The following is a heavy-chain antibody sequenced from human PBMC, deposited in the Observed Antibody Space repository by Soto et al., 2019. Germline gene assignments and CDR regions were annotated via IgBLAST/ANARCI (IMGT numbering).Heavy chain of an antibody. CDR3: ARGDSSGRGYYYGMDV. V-gene: IGHV1-46*03. D-gene: IGHD6-19*01. Sequence: QVQLVQSGAEVKKPGASVKVSCKASGYTFTSYYMHWVRQAPGQGLEWMGIINPSGGSTSYAQKFQGRVTMTRDTSTSTVYMELSSLRSEDTAVYYCARGDSSGRGYYYGMDVWGQGTTVTVSS. CDR1: GYTFTSYY. J-gene: IGHJ6*02. CDR2: INPSGGST.